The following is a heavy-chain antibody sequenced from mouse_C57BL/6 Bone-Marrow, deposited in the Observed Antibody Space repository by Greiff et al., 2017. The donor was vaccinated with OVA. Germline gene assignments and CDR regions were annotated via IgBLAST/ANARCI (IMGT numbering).Heavy chain of an antibody. CDR1: GYTFTSYT. D-gene: IGHD2-4*01. CDR3: ARSGRLPAWFAY. J-gene: IGHJ3*01. V-gene: IGHV1-4*01. CDR2: INPSSGYT. Sequence: QVQLKESGAELARPGASVKMSCKASGYTFTSYTMHWVKQRPGQGLEWIGYINPSSGYTKYNQKFKDKATLTADKSSSTAYMQLSSLTSEDSAVYYCARSGRLPAWFAYWGQGTLVTVSA.